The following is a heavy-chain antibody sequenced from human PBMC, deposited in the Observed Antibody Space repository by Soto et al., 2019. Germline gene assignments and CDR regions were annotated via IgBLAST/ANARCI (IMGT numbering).Heavy chain of an antibody. CDR1: VFPFSIYS. D-gene: IGHD1-26*01. J-gene: IGHJ6*02. V-gene: IGHV3-21*01. CDR3: ARYSGSYLLGMDV. Sequence: PWGSLSICWAASVFPFSIYSRNWVRQAPGKGLEWVSSISSSSSYIYYADSVKGRFTISRDNAKNSLYLQMNSLRAEDTAVYYCARYSGSYLLGMDVWGQGTTVTVSS. CDR2: ISSSSSYI.